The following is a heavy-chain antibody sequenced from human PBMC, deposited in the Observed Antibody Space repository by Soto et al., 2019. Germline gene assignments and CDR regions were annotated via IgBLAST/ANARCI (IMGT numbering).Heavy chain of an antibody. CDR1: GFTFSNYW. CDR3: AREGGNYFYGMDV. V-gene: IGHV3-74*01. Sequence: LRLSCAASGFTFSNYWMHWVRQAPGKGLVWVSRINGDGGSTTYADSVKGRFTISRDNAKNTLYLQMNNLRAEDTAVYYCAREGGNYFYGMDVWGQGTTVTVSS. J-gene: IGHJ6*02. CDR2: INGDGGST.